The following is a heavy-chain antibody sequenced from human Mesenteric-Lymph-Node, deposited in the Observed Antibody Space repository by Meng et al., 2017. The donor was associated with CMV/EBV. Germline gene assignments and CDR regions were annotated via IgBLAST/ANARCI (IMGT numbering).Heavy chain of an antibody. CDR1: GFTFSSSG. Sequence: SGFTFSSSGMHWVRQDPGKGLEWVAVIWYDGSKKYYADSVKGRFTISRDNSKNTLYLQMNSLRAEDTAVYYCAREYYYDSTNEFDYWGQGTLVTVSS. J-gene: IGHJ4*02. D-gene: IGHD3-22*01. V-gene: IGHV3-33*01. CDR2: IWYDGSKK. CDR3: AREYYYDSTNEFDY.